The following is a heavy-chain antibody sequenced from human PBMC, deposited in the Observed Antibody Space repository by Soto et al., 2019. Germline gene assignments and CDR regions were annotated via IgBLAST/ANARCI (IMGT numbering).Heavy chain of an antibody. Sequence: SETLSLTCAVSGDSIRTFYWNWFRQPAGGGLEWIGRFSLSGDTDYNPSLRSRLTMSFDTSKSQSSLSLTSVTAADTAVYYCAREVKQRLGYYYIGLDVWGQGTTVTVSS. CDR2: FSLSGDT. CDR1: GDSIRTFY. CDR3: AREVKQRLGYYYIGLDV. D-gene: IGHD6-25*01. V-gene: IGHV4-4*07. J-gene: IGHJ6*02.